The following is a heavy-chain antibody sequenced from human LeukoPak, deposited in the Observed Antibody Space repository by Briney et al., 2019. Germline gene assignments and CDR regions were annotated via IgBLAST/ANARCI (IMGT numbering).Heavy chain of an antibody. J-gene: IGHJ4*02. V-gene: IGHV3-30*03. CDR2: ISYDGSKQ. D-gene: IGHD2-15*01. Sequence: GGSLRLSCAASGFNFSSYVMQCVPPARGKGVEWVAVISYDGSKQYYAASEKGQFTISSDHPKTTLYLQMDSLRAEDTAVYYCASTYCSGGSCPFDDWGQGTLVTVSS. CDR1: GFNFSSYV. CDR3: ASTYCSGGSCPFDD.